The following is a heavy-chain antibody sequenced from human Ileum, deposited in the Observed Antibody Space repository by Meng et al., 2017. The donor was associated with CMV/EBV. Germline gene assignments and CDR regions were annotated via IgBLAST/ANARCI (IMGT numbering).Heavy chain of an antibody. D-gene: IGHD1-1*01. CDR1: GSSISSGDYY. CDR2: IYYSGST. Sequence: QWQLQESGPGLLNPSQTLSLTCTVSGSSISSGDYYWSWIRQPPGKGLEWIGYIYYSGSTYYNPSLKSRVTISADTSKNQFSLKLNSVTAADTAVYYCASGSPQLGYVWGQGTLVTVSS. V-gene: IGHV4-30-4*01. J-gene: IGHJ4*02. CDR3: ASGSPQLGYV.